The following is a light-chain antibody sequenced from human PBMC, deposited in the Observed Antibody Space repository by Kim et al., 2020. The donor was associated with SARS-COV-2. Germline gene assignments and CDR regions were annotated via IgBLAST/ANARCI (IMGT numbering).Light chain of an antibody. V-gene: IGKV3-15*01. CDR2: GAS. Sequence: EIVMTQSPATLSASPGERATLSCRASQSVSIYLAWYQQKPGQAPRLLIYGASTRATGVPARFSGSGSGTDFTLTISSLQSEDFAVYYCQQYHDWPPITFGQGSRREIK. CDR3: QQYHDWPPIT. J-gene: IGKJ5*01. CDR1: QSVSIY.